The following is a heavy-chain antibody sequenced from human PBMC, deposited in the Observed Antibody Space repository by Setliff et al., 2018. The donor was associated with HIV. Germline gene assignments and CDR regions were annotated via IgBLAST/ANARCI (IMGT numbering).Heavy chain of an antibody. CDR1: GGPISSYY. CDR2: IYYSGST. J-gene: IGHJ4*02. D-gene: IGHD4-17*01. Sequence: SETLSLTCTVSGGPISSYYWGWIRQSPGKGLEWIGSIYYSGSTYYNPSLQGRVTISIDTSKFQFSLRLSSVTAADTAIYYCARGTAPRRGTNYGGNYPLDYWGQGTLVTVSS. V-gene: IGHV4-39*07. CDR3: ARGTAPRRGTNYGGNYPLDY.